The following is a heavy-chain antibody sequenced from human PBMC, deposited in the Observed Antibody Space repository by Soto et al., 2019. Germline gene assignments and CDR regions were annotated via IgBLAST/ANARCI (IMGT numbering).Heavy chain of an antibody. CDR1: GFTVSSNY. V-gene: IGHV3-66*01. CDR2: IYSGGST. D-gene: IGHD3-9*01. Sequence: EVQLVESGGGLVQPGGSLRLSCAASGFTVSSNYMSWVRQAPGKGLEWVSVIYSGGSTYYADSVKGRFTISRDNSKNTLYLQMNSLRAEDTAVYYCARDYDILTGTNDNWFDPWGKGTLVTVSS. J-gene: IGHJ5*02. CDR3: ARDYDILTGTNDNWFDP.